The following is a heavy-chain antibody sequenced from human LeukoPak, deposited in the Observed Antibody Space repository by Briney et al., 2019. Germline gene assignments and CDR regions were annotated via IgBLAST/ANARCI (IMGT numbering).Heavy chain of an antibody. J-gene: IGHJ4*02. CDR3: ARVDGIVVVPAAQFDY. D-gene: IGHD2-2*01. CDR2: ISAYNGNT. Sequence: ASVKVSCMASGYTFTSYGISWVRQAPGQGLEWMGWISAYNGNTNYAQKLQGRVTMTTDTSTSTAYMELRSLRSDDTAVYYCARVDGIVVVPAAQFDYWGQGTLVTVSS. V-gene: IGHV1-18*01. CDR1: GYTFTSYG.